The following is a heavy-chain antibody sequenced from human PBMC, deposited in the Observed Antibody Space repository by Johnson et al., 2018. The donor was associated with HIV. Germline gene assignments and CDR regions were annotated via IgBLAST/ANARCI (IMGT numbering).Heavy chain of an antibody. CDR1: GFTFSSYA. Sequence: VQLVESGGGLVQPGGSLRLSCAASGFTFSSYAMSWVRQAPGTGLEWVSAISGSGGSTYYADSVKGRFTISRDNSKNTLYLQMNSMRAGDTAVYYCARARGAPWDAFDIWGQGTMVTVSS. D-gene: IGHD3-10*01. V-gene: IGHV3-23*04. CDR2: ISGSGGST. J-gene: IGHJ3*02. CDR3: ARARGAPWDAFDI.